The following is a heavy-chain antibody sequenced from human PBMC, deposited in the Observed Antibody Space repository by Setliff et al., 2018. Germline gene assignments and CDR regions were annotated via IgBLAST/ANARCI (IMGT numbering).Heavy chain of an antibody. CDR1: GDSVNSYY. CDR2: IYSSGSI. CDR3: ARAVPVQFAPAEYYMDV. D-gene: IGHD3-10*02. J-gene: IGHJ6*03. V-gene: IGHV4-4*08. Sequence: PSETLSLTCTVSGDSVNSYYWSWIRQPPGKGLEWIGHIYSSGSINYNPSLKSRVTISVDASRNQFSLKVSSVTAADTAVYYCARAVPVQFAPAEYYMDVWGQGTTVTSP.